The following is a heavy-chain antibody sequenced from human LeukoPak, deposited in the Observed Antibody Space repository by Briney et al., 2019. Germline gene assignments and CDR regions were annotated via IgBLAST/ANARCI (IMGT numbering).Heavy chain of an antibody. CDR3: ARDGVTRRYNMYYYMDV. CDR1: GFTFSDYA. J-gene: IGHJ6*03. D-gene: IGHD1-1*01. V-gene: IGHV3-30*04. CDR2: VAYDGSSK. Sequence: GGSLRLSRAASGFTFSDYALHWVRQAPGKGLEWVAFVAYDGSSKYYRDSVKGRFIISRDYSRNTLYLQMNSLRGEDTAVYYCARDGVTRRYNMYYYMDVWGKGTTVTVSS.